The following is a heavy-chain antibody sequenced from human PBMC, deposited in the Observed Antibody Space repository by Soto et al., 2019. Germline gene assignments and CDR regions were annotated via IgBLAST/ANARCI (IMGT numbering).Heavy chain of an antibody. Sequence: QVQLVQSGAEVKKPGSSVKVSCKASGGTFSSYTISWVRQAPGQGLEWMGKLIPILGTANYAQQFQGRVTITADKSTSTAYMEMSSLRSEDTAVYYCARDFQYVLSGEAPHWGQGTLVTVSS. CDR2: LIPILGTA. D-gene: IGHD3-10*02. CDR1: GGTFSSYT. V-gene: IGHV1-69*08. CDR3: ARDFQYVLSGEAPH. J-gene: IGHJ4*02.